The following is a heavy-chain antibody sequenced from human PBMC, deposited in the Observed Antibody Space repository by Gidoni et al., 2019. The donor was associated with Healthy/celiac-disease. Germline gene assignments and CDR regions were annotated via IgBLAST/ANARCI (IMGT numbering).Heavy chain of an antibody. Sequence: QVQLQQWGAGLLKPSETLSLTCAVYGGSFSGYYWSWIRQPPGKGLEWIGEINHSGSTNYNPSLKSRVTISVDTSKNQFSLKLSSVTAADTAVYYCARLGHCSGGSCYPFDYWGQGTLVTVSS. J-gene: IGHJ4*02. V-gene: IGHV4-34*01. D-gene: IGHD2-15*01. CDR2: INHSGST. CDR3: ARLGHCSGGSCYPFDY. CDR1: GGSFSGYY.